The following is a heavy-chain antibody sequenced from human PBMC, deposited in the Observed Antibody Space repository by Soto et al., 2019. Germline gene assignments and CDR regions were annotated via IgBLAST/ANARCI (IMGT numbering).Heavy chain of an antibody. CDR2: IIPIFGTA. CDR1: GGTFSSYA. D-gene: IGHD1-26*01. V-gene: IGHV1-69*06. J-gene: IGHJ3*01. CDR3: AGLWEPRRGTAVDV. Sequence: SVKVSCKASGGTFSSYAISWVRQAPGQGLEWMGGIIPIFGTANYAQKFQGRVTITADKSTSTAYMELSSLRSEDTAVYYCAGLWEPRRGTAVDVWGQGTMVTVSS.